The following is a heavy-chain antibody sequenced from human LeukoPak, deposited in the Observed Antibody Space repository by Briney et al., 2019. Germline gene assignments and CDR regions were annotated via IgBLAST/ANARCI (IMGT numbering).Heavy chain of an antibody. CDR2: ISGSGGST. D-gene: IGHD6-13*01. CDR1: GFTFSSYA. Sequence: GGSLRLSCAASGFTFSSYAMSWVRQAPGKGLEWVSAISGSGGSTYYADSVKGRFTISRDNSKNTLYLQMNSLRAEDTAAYYCAKGASIAAAGLNWFDPWGQGTLVTVSS. V-gene: IGHV3-23*01. J-gene: IGHJ5*02. CDR3: AKGASIAAAGLNWFDP.